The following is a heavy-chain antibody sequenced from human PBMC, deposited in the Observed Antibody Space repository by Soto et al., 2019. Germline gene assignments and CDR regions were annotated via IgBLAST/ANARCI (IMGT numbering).Heavy chain of an antibody. CDR1: ADTCSSYA. J-gene: IGHJ4*02. CDR3: AAESAYGGNPLAFLY. CDR2: IIPFFNRP. Sequence: VKVSCKASADTCSSYAISWVRQAPGQGLDWMGGIIPFFNRPNYAQKFQGRVTITADESTSTAYMDLSSLRSEDTAMYYCAAESAYGGNPLAFLYWGQGTLVTVSS. V-gene: IGHV1-69*13. D-gene: IGHD2-21*01.